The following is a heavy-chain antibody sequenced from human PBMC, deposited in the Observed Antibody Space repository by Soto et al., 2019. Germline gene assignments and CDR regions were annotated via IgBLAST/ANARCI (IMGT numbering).Heavy chain of an antibody. J-gene: IGHJ4*02. Sequence: VRLVESGGGLIQPGGSLRLSCAASGLSVSNNHMTWVRQAPGKGLEWVSLNADSVKGRFTISRDNSKNTLYLQMDSLRAEDTAIYYCAGRLTTAASLDYWGQGTLVTVSS. CDR3: AGRLTTAASLDY. V-gene: IGHV3-53*01. CDR1: GLSVSNNH. D-gene: IGHD1-1*01.